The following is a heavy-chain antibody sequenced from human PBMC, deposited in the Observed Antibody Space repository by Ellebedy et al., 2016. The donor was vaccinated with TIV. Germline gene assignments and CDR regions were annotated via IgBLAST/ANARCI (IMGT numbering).Heavy chain of an antibody. CDR3: ARVDWLVDS. J-gene: IGHJ5*01. V-gene: IGHV3-11*06. D-gene: IGHD3-9*01. CDR2: TSLTSAATGV. Sequence: GGSLRLXCEASGFTFSVYFMSWIRRAPGKGLERVSFTSLTSAATGVGYADSVRGRFIISRDNAKNTLYLQMNSLRVEDTAVYYCARVDWLVDSWGQGTLVTVSS. CDR1: GFTFSVYF.